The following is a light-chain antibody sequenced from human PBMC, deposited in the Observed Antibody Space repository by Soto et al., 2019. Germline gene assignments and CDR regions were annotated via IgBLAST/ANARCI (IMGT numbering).Light chain of an antibody. Sequence: QLTQSPSSLSASVGDRVTITCRASQDISRYLAWYQQRAGKAPKLLIYGASTLQSGVPSRFSGSGSGTEFTLTISSLQPEDFATYHCQQLLRTPFTFGPGTTVDV. J-gene: IGKJ3*01. V-gene: IGKV1-9*01. CDR2: GAS. CDR3: QQLLRTPFT. CDR1: QDISRY.